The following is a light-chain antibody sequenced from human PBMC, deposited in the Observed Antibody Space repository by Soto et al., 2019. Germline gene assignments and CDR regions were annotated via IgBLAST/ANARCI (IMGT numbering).Light chain of an antibody. CDR2: WAS. CDR3: QQYYSPPFT. V-gene: IGKV4-1*01. Sequence: DIVMTQSPDSLAVSLGERATINCKSGQSVLYSSNNKYYLAWYQQKPGQPPKLLIYWASTRESGVPDRFSGSGSETDFTLTISSLQAEDVAVYYCQQYYSPPFTFGPGTKVDI. CDR1: QSVLYSSNNKYY. J-gene: IGKJ3*01.